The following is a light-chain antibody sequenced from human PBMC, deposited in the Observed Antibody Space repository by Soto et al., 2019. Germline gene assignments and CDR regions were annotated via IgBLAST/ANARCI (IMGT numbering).Light chain of an antibody. J-gene: IGLJ2*01. CDR1: SNDVGSFNL. CDR2: EAT. CDR3: CSYARSSTVV. V-gene: IGLV2-23*01. Sequence: QSALTQPASVSGSPGQSITISCSGTSNDVGSFNLVSWYQQHPGKVPKLMINEATKRPSGVSNRFSGSKSGNTASMTISGLQAEDEADYYCCSYARSSTVVFGGGTKLTVL.